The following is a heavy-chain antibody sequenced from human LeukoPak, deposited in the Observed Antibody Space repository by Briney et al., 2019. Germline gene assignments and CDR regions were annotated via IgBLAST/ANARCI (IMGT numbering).Heavy chain of an antibody. J-gene: IGHJ3*02. Sequence: GESLRISCKGSGYSFTSYWIGWVRRMPGKGLDWMGIIYPGDSDDTTYSPSFQGQVTFSADNSISTAYLQWSSLQASDTAMYYCARRAHYYDSSGYYEDAFDIWGQGTMVTVSS. V-gene: IGHV5-51*01. CDR1: GYSFTSYW. D-gene: IGHD3-22*01. CDR3: ARRAHYYDSSGYYEDAFDI. CDR2: IYPGDSDDT.